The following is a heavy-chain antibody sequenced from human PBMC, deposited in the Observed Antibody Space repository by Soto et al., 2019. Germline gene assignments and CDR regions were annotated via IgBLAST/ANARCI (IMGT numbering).Heavy chain of an antibody. J-gene: IGHJ4*02. CDR2: ISGSGGST. CDR3: AKGRWYGELLYYFDY. D-gene: IGHD3-10*01. Sequence: GGSLRLSCAASGFTFNTYDMSWVRQAPGTGLEWVSTISGSGGSTYYADSVQGRFTISRDNSKNTLSLQVNSLRAEYTAVYYCAKGRWYGELLYYFDYWGQGTLVTVSS. V-gene: IGHV3-23*01. CDR1: GFTFNTYD.